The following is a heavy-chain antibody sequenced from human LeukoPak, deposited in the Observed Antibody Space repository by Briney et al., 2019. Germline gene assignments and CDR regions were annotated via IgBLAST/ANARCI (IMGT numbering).Heavy chain of an antibody. CDR2: IGGTDGKT. CDR1: GFTFRSYA. D-gene: IGHD3-16*01. J-gene: IGHJ4*02. V-gene: IGHV3-23*01. CDR3: AKADYSVSGSYVE. Sequence: GGSLRLSCAASGFTFRSYAMGWVRQAPGKGLEKVSAIGGTDGKTYYADSVKGRFTISRDNSKNTLSLEMKSLRVEDTAHYYCAKADYSVSGSYVEWGQGTMVTVSS.